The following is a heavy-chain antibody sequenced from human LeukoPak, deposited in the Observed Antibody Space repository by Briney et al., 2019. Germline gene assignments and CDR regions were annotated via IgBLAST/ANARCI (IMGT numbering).Heavy chain of an antibody. CDR3: ARDLGRLGCSGGSCYSRFGWFDP. CDR2: IDYSGST. J-gene: IGHJ5*02. Sequence: SETLSLTCTVSGGSISSSSYYWGWIRQPPGKGLEWIGSIDYSGSTYYNPSLKSRVTISVDTSKNQFPLKLSSVTAADTAVYYCARDLGRLGCSGGSCYSRFGWFDPWGQGTLVTVSS. V-gene: IGHV4-39*06. CDR1: GGSISSSSYY. D-gene: IGHD2-15*01.